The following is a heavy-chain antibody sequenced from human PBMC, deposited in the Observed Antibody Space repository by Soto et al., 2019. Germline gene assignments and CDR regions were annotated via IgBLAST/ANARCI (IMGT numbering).Heavy chain of an antibody. Sequence: PSETLSLTCTASGGSISSYYWSWIRQPPGKGLEWIGYIYYSGSTNYNPSLKSRVTISVDTSKNQFSLKLSSVTAADTAVYYCARGAIQNDYCSGGSCYSLWYYYYYYMDVWGKGTTVTVSS. CDR3: ARGAIQNDYCSGGSCYSLWYYYYYYMDV. CDR2: IYYSGST. J-gene: IGHJ6*03. D-gene: IGHD2-15*01. CDR1: GGSISSYY. V-gene: IGHV4-59*08.